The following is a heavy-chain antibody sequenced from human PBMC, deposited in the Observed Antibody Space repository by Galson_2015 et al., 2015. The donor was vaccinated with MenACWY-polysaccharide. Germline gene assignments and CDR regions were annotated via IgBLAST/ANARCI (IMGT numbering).Heavy chain of an antibody. J-gene: IGHJ4*02. D-gene: IGHD6-13*01. V-gene: IGHV4-61*02. CDR2: IYTGGST. Sequence: TMSLACPVSGASINSGRYYWNWTRPPAGKGLEWIGRIYTGGSTDYNPSLKSRVTMSLDTSTNKFSLKLNSVTAADTAVYYCARDKGNESGSCFDSWGQGTLVTVSS. CDR3: ARDKGNESGSCFDS. CDR1: GASINSGRYY.